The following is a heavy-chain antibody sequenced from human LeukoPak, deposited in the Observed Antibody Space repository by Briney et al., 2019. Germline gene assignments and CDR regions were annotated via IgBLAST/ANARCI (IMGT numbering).Heavy chain of an antibody. CDR2: ISYDGSNK. CDR3: VREYYYNYSGHRALAY. V-gene: IGHV3-30-3*01. CDR1: GFTFSSYA. Sequence: PGGSLRLSCAASGFTFSSYAMHWVRQAPGKGLEWVAVISYDGSNKYYADSVKGRFTISRDNTKNSIYLQMNSLRVEDTALYYCVREYYYNYSGHRALAYWGQGSPVTVSP. D-gene: IGHD3-22*01. J-gene: IGHJ4*02.